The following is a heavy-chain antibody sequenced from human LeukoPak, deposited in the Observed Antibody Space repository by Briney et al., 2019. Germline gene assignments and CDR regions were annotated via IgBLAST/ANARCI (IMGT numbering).Heavy chain of an antibody. V-gene: IGHV4-34*01. D-gene: IGHD6-19*01. Sequence: SETLSLTCAVYGGSFSGYYWSWIRQPPGKGLEWIGEINHSGSTNYNPSLKSRVTISVDTSKNQFSLKLTSVTAADTAVYYCARHQGAGTGPSDHWGQGTLVTVSS. CDR1: GGSFSGYY. CDR2: INHSGST. J-gene: IGHJ4*02. CDR3: ARHQGAGTGPSDH.